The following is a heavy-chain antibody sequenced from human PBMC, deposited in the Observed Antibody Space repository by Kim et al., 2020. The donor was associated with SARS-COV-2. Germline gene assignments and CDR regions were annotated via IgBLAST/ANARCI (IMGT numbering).Heavy chain of an antibody. V-gene: IGHV3-33*01. CDR2: IWYDGSNK. CDR1: GFTFSSYG. CDR3: ARGPSMYSTLYGMDV. J-gene: IGHJ6*02. D-gene: IGHD6-13*01. Sequence: GGSLRLSCAASGFTFSSYGMHWVRQAPGKGLEWVAVIWYDGSNKYYADSVKGRFTISRDNSKNTLYLQMNSLRAEDTAVYYCARGPSMYSTLYGMDVWGQGTTVTVSS.